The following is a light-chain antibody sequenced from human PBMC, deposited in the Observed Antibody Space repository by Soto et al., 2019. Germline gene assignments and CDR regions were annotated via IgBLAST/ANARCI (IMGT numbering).Light chain of an antibody. Sequence: QSVLTQPPSVSAAPGQTVTISCSGSSSNLGNNYVSWYQHLPGTAPKLLIYDNNKRPSGIPDRFSGSKSGTSATLGITGLQTGDEAEYYCGTWDSSLSGVVFGGGTKVTVL. J-gene: IGLJ2*01. CDR3: GTWDSSLSGVV. V-gene: IGLV1-51*01. CDR2: DNN. CDR1: SSNLGNNY.